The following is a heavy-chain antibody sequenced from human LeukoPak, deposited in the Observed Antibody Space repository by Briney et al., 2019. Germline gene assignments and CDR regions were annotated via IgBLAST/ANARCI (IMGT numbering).Heavy chain of an antibody. V-gene: IGHV3-30*02. CDR1: GFTFNTYG. Sequence: GGSLRLSCAASGFTFNTYGMHWVRQAPGKGLEWVAFIRYDGSYKYYADSVKGRFTISRDNSKNTLYLQMNSLRAEDTAVYYCAAQIAAAGILDYWGQGTLVTVSS. J-gene: IGHJ4*02. D-gene: IGHD6-13*01. CDR3: AAQIAAAGILDY. CDR2: IRYDGSYK.